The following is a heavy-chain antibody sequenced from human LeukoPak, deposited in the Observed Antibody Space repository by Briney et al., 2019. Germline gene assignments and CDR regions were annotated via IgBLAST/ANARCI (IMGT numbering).Heavy chain of an antibody. CDR3: AAAYRYFYDRGGYFDY. CDR2: IVVGSGNT. Sequence: GTSVKVSCKASGFTFTTSAMQWVRQARGQRLEWIGWIVVGSGNTNYAQKFQERVTITRDMSTSTAYMELSSLRSEDTAVYYCAAAYRYFYDRGGYFDYWGQGTLFTVSS. V-gene: IGHV1-58*02. D-gene: IGHD3-22*01. J-gene: IGHJ4*01. CDR1: GFTFTTSA.